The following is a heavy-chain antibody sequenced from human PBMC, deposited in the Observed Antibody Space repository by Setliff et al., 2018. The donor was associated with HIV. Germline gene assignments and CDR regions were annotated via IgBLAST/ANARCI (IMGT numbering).Heavy chain of an antibody. V-gene: IGHV4-61*02. CDR3: ARVSAYYDSSGYFDY. CDR2: IYTSGST. CDR1: GGSISSGSYY. J-gene: IGHJ4*02. Sequence: PSETLSLTCTVSGGSISSGSYYWSWIRQPAGKELEWIGRIYTSGSTNYNPSLKSRVTISVDTSKNQFSLKLSSVTAADTAVYYCARVSAYYDSSGYFDYWGQGTLVTVSS. D-gene: IGHD3-22*01.